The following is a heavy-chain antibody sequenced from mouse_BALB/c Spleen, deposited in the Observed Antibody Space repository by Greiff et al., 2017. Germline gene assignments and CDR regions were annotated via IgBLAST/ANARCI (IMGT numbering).Heavy chain of an antibody. J-gene: IGHJ2*01. V-gene: IGHV5-9-3*01. D-gene: IGHD2-3*01. CDR3: ARNYDGYLDY. CDR1: GFTFSSYA. CDR2: ISSGGSYT. Sequence: EVKLEESGGGLVKPGGSLKLSCAASGFTFSSYAMSWVRQTPEKRLEWVATISSGGSYTYYPDSVKGRFTISRDNAKNTLYLQMSSLRSEDTAMYYCARNYDGYLDYWGQGTTLTVSS.